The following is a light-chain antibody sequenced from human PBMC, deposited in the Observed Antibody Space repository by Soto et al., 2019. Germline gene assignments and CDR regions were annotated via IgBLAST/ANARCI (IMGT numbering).Light chain of an antibody. J-gene: IGKJ1*01. CDR2: KAS. Sequence: DIQMTQSPSTLSASVGDRVTITCRASQSINSWLAWYQQKPGKAPKLLIYKASSLESGVPARFSGSGSGTDFTLSIISLQPDDFATYYCQQYDTYSTFGQGTKVEIK. CDR1: QSINSW. CDR3: QQYDTYST. V-gene: IGKV1-5*03.